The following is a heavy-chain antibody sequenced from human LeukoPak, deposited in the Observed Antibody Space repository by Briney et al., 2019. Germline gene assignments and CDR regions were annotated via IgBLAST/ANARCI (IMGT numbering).Heavy chain of an antibody. J-gene: IGHJ6*02. Sequence: EGSLRLSCAASGFTFSSYWMHWVRQAPGKGLVWVSRINSDGSSTSYADSVKGRFTISRDNSKNTLYLQMNSLRAEDTAVYYCARWHGSGSYYNDNYYYYGMDVWGQGTTVTVSS. D-gene: IGHD3-10*01. V-gene: IGHV3-74*01. CDR2: INSDGSST. CDR3: ARWHGSGSYYNDNYYYYGMDV. CDR1: GFTFSSYW.